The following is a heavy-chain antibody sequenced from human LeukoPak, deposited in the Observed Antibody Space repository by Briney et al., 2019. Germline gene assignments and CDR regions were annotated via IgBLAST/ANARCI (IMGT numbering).Heavy chain of an antibody. Sequence: GGSLRLSCAASGFTFSSYAMSWVRQAPGKGLEWVSAISGSGGSTYYADSVKGRFTISRDNSKNTLHLQMNSLRAEDTAVYYCAKDRGYSNYGMDVWGQGTTVTVSS. J-gene: IGHJ6*02. CDR2: ISGSGGST. CDR1: GFTFSSYA. CDR3: AKDRGYSNYGMDV. D-gene: IGHD3-22*01. V-gene: IGHV3-23*01.